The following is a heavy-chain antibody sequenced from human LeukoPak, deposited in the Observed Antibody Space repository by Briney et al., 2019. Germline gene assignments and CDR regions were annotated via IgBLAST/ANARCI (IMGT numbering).Heavy chain of an antibody. J-gene: IGHJ4*02. V-gene: IGHV1-2*06. CDR1: GYTFTGYY. CDR2: INPNSGGT. D-gene: IGHD3-3*01. Sequence: ASVKVSCKASGYTFTGYYMHWVRQAPGQGLEWMGRINPNSGGTNYAQKFQGRVTMTRDTSISTAYMELSRLRSDDTAVYYCARDRYDFWSGYQGDLDYWGQGTLVTVSS. CDR3: ARDRYDFWSGYQGDLDY.